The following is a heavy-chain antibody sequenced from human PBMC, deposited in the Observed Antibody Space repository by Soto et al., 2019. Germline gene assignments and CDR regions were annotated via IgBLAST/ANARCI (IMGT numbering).Heavy chain of an antibody. CDR2: INTDGSYT. CDR1: GFTFNGYW. V-gene: IGHV3-74*01. D-gene: IGHD5-12*01. CDR3: AGLGSSGYVRT. J-gene: IGHJ5*02. Sequence: EVQLVESGGGVVQPGGSLRLSCVAAGFTFNGYWMHWVRQSPGKGLVWVSRINTDGSYTNYADSVKGRFTISRDNAKNTLLLQMNSLRAEDTALYYCAGLGSSGYVRTWGQGTLVTFSS.